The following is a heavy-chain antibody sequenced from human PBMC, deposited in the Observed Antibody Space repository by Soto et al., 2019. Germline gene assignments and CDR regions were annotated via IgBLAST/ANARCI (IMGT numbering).Heavy chain of an antibody. CDR3: ARSAMAGDYYYYGMDV. D-gene: IGHD6-19*01. V-gene: IGHV1-18*04. J-gene: IGHJ6*02. Sequence: ASVKVSCKVSGYTFSSYGITWVRQAPGQGLEWMGWISVYSGKTSYAQKLQDRVTMSTDTSTSTAYMELRSLRSDDTAFYYCARSAMAGDYYYYGMDVWGRGTTVTVSS. CDR1: GYTFSSYG. CDR2: ISVYSGKT.